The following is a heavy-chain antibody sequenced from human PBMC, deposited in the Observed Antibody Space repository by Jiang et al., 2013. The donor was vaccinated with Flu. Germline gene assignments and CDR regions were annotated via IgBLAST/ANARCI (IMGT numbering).Heavy chain of an antibody. D-gene: IGHD1-26*01. Sequence: EWMGWISAYNGNTNYAQKLQGRVTMTTDTSTSTAYMELRSLRSDDTAVYYCARDGEWELPERAYYFDYWGQGTLVTVSS. J-gene: IGHJ4*02. V-gene: IGHV1-18*01. CDR3: ARDGEWELPERAYYFDY. CDR2: ISAYNGNT.